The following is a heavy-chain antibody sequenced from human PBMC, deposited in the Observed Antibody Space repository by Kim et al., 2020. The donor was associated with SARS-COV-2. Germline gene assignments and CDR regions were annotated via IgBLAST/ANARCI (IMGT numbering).Heavy chain of an antibody. CDR3: ARDGTTVVTPGAFDY. D-gene: IGHD4-17*01. J-gene: IGHJ4*02. V-gene: IGHV3-30*01. Sequence: SVKGRFTISRDNSKNTLYLRMISLGFEDTAVYYCARDGTTVVTPGAFDYWGQGTLVTVSS.